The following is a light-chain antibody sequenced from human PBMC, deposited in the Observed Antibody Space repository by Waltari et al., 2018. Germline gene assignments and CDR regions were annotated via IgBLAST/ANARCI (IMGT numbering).Light chain of an antibody. CDR3: QALGTGAWV. CDR2: QDT. Sequence: SYELTQPPSVSVSPGQTASIPCSGDILANKYASWYQQKPGQSPLLVIYQDTKRPSEIPERFSGSKSANAATLTITGTQAVDEADYYCQALGTGAWVFGGGTKLTVL. J-gene: IGLJ3*02. CDR1: ILANKY. V-gene: IGLV3-1*01.